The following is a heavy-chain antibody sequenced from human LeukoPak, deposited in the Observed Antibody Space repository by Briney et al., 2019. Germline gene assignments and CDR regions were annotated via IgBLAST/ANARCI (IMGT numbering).Heavy chain of an antibody. CDR3: ARDGGAWIQLWLSFDY. CDR2: ISYDRSNK. J-gene: IGHJ4*02. CDR1: GFTFSSYA. V-gene: IGHV3-30-3*01. D-gene: IGHD5-18*01. Sequence: PGGSLRLSCAASGFTFSSYAMHWVRQAPGEGLEWVAAISYDRSNKYYADSVKGRFTISRDNSENTLYLQMNSLKIEDTAVYYCARDGGAWIQLWLSFDYWGQGTLVTVSS.